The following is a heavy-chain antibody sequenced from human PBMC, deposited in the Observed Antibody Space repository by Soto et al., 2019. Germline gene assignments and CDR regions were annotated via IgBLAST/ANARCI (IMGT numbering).Heavy chain of an antibody. CDR1: GGSITSYN. CDR3: ARRAVVAVTGSLDNWLDP. Sequence: PSETLSLTCTVSGGSITSYNWNWLRQPPGKALEWIGYVYNSGSTNYNPSLKSRVTISVDTSKNQFSLKVNSVTAAGTAVYYCARRAVVAVTGSLDNWLDPWGQGILVTVSS. D-gene: IGHD2-21*01. V-gene: IGHV4-59*01. CDR2: VYNSGST. J-gene: IGHJ5*02.